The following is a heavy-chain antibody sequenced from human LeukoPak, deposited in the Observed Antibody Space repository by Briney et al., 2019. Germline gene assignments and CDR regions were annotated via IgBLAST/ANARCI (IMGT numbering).Heavy chain of an antibody. CDR1: RFTFSNDA. J-gene: IGHJ4*02. V-gene: IGHV3-23*01. Sequence: GGSLRLSCAASRFTFSNDAMSWVRRAPGKGLESVSAISGSGGSTFYADSVKGRFTISRDNSKNTLCQQMNSLRADDTAVYYCAKVGGGFNPPLYFDFWGQGTLVTVSS. CDR2: ISGSGGST. CDR3: AKVGGGFNPPLYFDF. D-gene: IGHD3-16*01.